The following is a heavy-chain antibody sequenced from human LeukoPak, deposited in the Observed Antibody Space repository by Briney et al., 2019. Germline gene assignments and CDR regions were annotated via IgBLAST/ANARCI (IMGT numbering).Heavy chain of an antibody. CDR3: ARDWQWLVDQ. CDR2: ISSEGRIT. V-gene: IGHV3-30*04. Sequence: GGSLRLSCEASGFTLSSYSMHWVRQAPGKGLEWVAIISSEGRITYYADSVKGRFTISRDNSKNTLYLQMNSLSAEDTALYYCARDWQWLVDQWGQGTLVTVSS. J-gene: IGHJ4*02. CDR1: GFTLSSYS. D-gene: IGHD6-19*01.